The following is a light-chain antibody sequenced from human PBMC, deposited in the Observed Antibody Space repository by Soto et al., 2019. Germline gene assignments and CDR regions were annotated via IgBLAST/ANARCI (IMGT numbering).Light chain of an antibody. CDR3: QQYYSNPWT. CDR1: QSVLYSSNNKNY. CDR2: WAS. V-gene: IGKV4-1*01. J-gene: IGKJ1*01. Sequence: DIVMPQSPDSLAVSLGERATINCKSSQSVLYSSNNKNYLAWYQQKQGQPPKMLIYWASTRESGVPDRFSGSGSGTDFTLPFSRLQAEDVLVYYCQQYYSNPWTFGQGTKVDIK.